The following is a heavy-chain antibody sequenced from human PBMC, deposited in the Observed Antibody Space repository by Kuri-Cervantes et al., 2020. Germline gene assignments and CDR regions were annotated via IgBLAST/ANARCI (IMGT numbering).Heavy chain of an antibody. CDR3: ASYDSSGYYPNYYFDY. V-gene: IGHV4-59*08. CDR1: GGSISGYY. J-gene: IGHJ4*02. Sequence: GSLRLSCTVSGGSISGYYWIWIRQPPGKGLEWIGLIHYSGNTNYNPSLKSRVTISVDTSKNQFSLKLSSVTAADTAVYYCASYDSSGYYPNYYFDYWGQGTLVTVSS. CDR2: IHYSGNT. D-gene: IGHD3-22*01.